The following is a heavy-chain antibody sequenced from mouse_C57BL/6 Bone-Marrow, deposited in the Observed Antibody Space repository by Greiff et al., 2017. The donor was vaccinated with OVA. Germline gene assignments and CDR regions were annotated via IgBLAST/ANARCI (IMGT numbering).Heavy chain of an antibody. V-gene: IGHV14-2*01. CDR3: ARRGYAMDY. Sequence: VQLQQSGAELVKPGASVKLSCTASGFNIKDYYMHWVKQRTEQGLEWIGRIDPEDGETKYTPNFQGKATITADTASNTAYLQLSSLTSEDTAVYYCARRGYAMDYWGQGTSGTVSS. J-gene: IGHJ4*01. CDR1: GFNIKDYY. CDR2: IDPEDGET.